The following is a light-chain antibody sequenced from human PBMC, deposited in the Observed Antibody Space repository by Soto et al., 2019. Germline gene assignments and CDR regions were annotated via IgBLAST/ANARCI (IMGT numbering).Light chain of an antibody. Sequence: EIVLTQSPATLSVSPGERVILSCRASQSVGSSLAWFQQKPGQAPRLLIYDASNRATGIPARFSGSGSGTDFTLTISSLEPEDFAVYYCQQRGSWPQLTFGGGTKVDI. V-gene: IGKV3-11*01. J-gene: IGKJ4*01. CDR3: QQRGSWPQLT. CDR2: DAS. CDR1: QSVGSS.